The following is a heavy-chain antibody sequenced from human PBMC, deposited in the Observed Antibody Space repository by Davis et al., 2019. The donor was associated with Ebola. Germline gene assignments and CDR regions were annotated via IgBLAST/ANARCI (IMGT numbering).Heavy chain of an antibody. J-gene: IGHJ6*02. D-gene: IGHD2-2*03. CDR1: GFTFSSYS. V-gene: IGHV3-21*01. CDR3: ARVDVYYYGMDV. CDR2: ISSSSSYI. Sequence: GESLKISCAASGFTFSSYSMNWVRQAPGKGLEWVSSISSSSSYIYYADSVKGRFTISRDNAKNSLYLQMNSLRAEDTAVYYCARVDVYYYGMDVWGQGTTVTVSS.